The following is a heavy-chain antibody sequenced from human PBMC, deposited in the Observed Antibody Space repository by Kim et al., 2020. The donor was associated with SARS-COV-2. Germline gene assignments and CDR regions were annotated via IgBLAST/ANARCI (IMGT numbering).Heavy chain of an antibody. V-gene: IGHV3-49*02. CDR3: TRVRTYYYDSSGYFRS. D-gene: IGHD3-22*01. Sequence: SVKGRFTISRDDSKSIAYLQMNSLKTEDTAVYYCTRVRTYYYDSSGYFRSWGQGTLVTVSS. J-gene: IGHJ4*02.